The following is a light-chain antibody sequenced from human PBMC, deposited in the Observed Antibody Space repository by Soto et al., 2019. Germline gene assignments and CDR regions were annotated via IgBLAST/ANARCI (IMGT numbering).Light chain of an antibody. CDR1: QNVYNN. V-gene: IGKV3-15*01. J-gene: IGKJ4*01. Sequence: EIVMTQSPATLSVSPGEGATLSCKASQNVYNNLAWYQQRPGQPPRLLIHDASTRATGISARFSGSGYGTEFTLTISSLQSEDFAVYFCQQCRNWPLTFGGGTKVDI. CDR3: QQCRNWPLT. CDR2: DAS.